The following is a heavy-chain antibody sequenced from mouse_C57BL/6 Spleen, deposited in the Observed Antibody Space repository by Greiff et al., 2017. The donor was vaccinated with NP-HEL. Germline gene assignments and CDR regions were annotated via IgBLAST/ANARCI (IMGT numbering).Heavy chain of an antibody. J-gene: IGHJ1*03. V-gene: IGHV3-1*01. CDR3: ARWLRRDWYFDV. CDR1: GYSITSGYD. Sequence: DVKLVESGPGMVKPSQSLSLTCTVTGYSITSGYDWHWIRHFPGNKLEWMGYISYSGSTNYNPSLKSRISITHDTSKNHFFLKLNSVTTEDTATYYCARWLRRDWYFDVWGTGTTVTVSS. CDR2: ISYSGST. D-gene: IGHD2-2*01.